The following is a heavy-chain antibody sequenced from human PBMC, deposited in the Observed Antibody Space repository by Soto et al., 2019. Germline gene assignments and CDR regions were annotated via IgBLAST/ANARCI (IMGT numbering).Heavy chain of an antibody. CDR3: ARYIPGVRYYGMDV. Sequence: PGGSLRLSCAASGFTFGSYAMKWVRQAPGKGLEWVSLIGESGTPTYYADSVKGRFTISRDNSGNTLFLEMYRLRAEDTAVYYCARYIPGVRYYGMDVWGQGTTVT. V-gene: IGHV3-23*01. J-gene: IGHJ6*02. D-gene: IGHD2-2*01. CDR2: IGESGTPT. CDR1: GFTFGSYA.